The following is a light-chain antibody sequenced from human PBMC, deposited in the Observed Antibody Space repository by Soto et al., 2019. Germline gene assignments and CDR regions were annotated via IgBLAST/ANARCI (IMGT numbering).Light chain of an antibody. CDR3: QHYDHVQVT. CDR2: DAS. J-gene: IGKJ5*01. V-gene: IGKV1-33*01. Sequence: DIQITKSPSSLSASVGDRVTITCQASQNIDNYLNWYQQKPGKAPNLLIYDASSLKTGVPSRFSGSGSGTDFTFTINSLQPEDFATYYCQHYDHVQVTFGQGTRLEI. CDR1: QNIDNY.